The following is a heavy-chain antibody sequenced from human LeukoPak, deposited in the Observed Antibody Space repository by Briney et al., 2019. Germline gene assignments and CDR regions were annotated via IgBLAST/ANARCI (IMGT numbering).Heavy chain of an antibody. J-gene: IGHJ4*02. CDR1: GFTFSSYA. CDR2: ISGSGGST. V-gene: IGHV3-23*01. Sequence: GGSLRLSCAASGFTFSSYAMSWVRQAPGKGLEWVSAISGSGGSTYYADSVRGRFTISRDNSKNTLYLQMNSLRAEDTAVYYCAKDAPVNIVVVPAANSWGQGTLVTVSS. CDR3: AKDAPVNIVVVPAANS. D-gene: IGHD2-2*01.